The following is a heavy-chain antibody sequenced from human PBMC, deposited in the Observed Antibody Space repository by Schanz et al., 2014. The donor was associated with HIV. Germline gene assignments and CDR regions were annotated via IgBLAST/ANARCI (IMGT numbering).Heavy chain of an antibody. D-gene: IGHD6-13*01. Sequence: EVQLLESGGGLVEPGESLRLSCAVSGFTFDDYAMHWVRQAPGKGLEWVSGISWNSGSIGYADSVKGRFTISRDNAKNSLYLQMNNLRAEDTAVYYCARVLHLVLGNYGMDVWGQGTTVTVSS. V-gene: IGHV3-9*01. J-gene: IGHJ6*02. CDR2: ISWNSGSI. CDR1: GFTFDDYA. CDR3: ARVLHLVLGNYGMDV.